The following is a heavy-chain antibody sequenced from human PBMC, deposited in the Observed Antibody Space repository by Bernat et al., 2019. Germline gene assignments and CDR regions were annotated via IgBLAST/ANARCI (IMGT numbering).Heavy chain of an antibody. CDR3: ARELDQLLFY. J-gene: IGHJ4*02. D-gene: IGHD3-10*01. Sequence: QVQLVQSGAEVKKPGSSVKVSCKASGGTFSRYTISWVRQAPGQGPEWMGGIVPLFGTAKYAQKFQGRVTITADESTSTDYMELRSLRSEDTAVYYCARELDQLLFYWGQGTLVTVSS. V-gene: IGHV1-69*01. CDR1: GGTFSRYT. CDR2: IVPLFGTA.